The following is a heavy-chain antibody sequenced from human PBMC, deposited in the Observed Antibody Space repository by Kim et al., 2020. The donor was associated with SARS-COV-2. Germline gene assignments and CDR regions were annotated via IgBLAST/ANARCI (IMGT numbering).Heavy chain of an antibody. Sequence: SETLSLTCTVSGGSISSYYWSWIRQPPGKGLEWIGYIYYSGSTNYNPSLKSRVTISVDTYKNQLSLKLSSVTAADTAVYYCARAPSITIFGVVAFLDVWGQGTTVTVSS. CDR1: GGSISSYY. CDR2: IYYSGST. CDR3: ARAPSITIFGVVAFLDV. V-gene: IGHV4-59*01. D-gene: IGHD3-3*01. J-gene: IGHJ6*02.